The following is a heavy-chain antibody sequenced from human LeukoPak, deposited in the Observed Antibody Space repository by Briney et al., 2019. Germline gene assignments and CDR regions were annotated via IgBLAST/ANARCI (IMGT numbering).Heavy chain of an antibody. J-gene: IGHJ4*02. Sequence: PSETLSLTCTVSGGSISSYFWSWMGQPPGKGLEWIGYIYYSGSTNYNPSLKSRVTISVDTSKNQFSLKLSSVTAADTAVYYCARVKNYYDSRGYPYYFDYWGQGTLATVSS. D-gene: IGHD3-22*01. CDR1: GGSISSYF. V-gene: IGHV4-59*01. CDR3: ARVKNYYDSRGYPYYFDY. CDR2: IYYSGST.